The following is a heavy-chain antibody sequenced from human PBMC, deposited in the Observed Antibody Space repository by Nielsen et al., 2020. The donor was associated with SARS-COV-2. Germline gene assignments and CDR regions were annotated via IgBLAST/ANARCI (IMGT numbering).Heavy chain of an antibody. CDR2: VNYRGGT. CDR3: HAIYDSSGQFDY. D-gene: IGHD3-22*01. V-gene: IGHV4-34*01. Sequence: SETLSLTCAVYGGSFGGYYWSWIRQPPGKGLEWIGEVNYRGGTNYSPSLKSRVTISVDTSKNQFSLKLSSVTAADTAVYYCHAIYDSSGQFDYWGQGTLVTVSS. J-gene: IGHJ4*02. CDR1: GGSFGGYY.